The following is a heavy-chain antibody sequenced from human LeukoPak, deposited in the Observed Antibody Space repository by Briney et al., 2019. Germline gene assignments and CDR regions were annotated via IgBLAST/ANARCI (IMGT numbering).Heavy chain of an antibody. CDR1: GYTFSDFS. J-gene: IGHJ4*02. D-gene: IGHD1-1*01. CDR3: ARWGGTRQYYFDY. Sequence: GGSLRLSCAASGYTFSDFSVNWVRQAPGKGLEWVAVTRFDGSIKQYADSVKGRFTISRDDSKNTLYLQMNFLKSEDTAVYYCARWGGTRQYYFDYWGQGTLVTVSS. CDR2: TRFDGSIK. V-gene: IGHV3-33*08.